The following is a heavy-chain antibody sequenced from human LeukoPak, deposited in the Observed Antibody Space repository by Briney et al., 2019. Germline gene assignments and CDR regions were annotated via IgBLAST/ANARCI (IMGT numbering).Heavy chain of an antibody. V-gene: IGHV3-15*01. CDR1: GFSFTKAW. CDR2: LNSRTDGETT. D-gene: IGHD3-16*01. CDR3: TTIFNVVMGDLFDY. J-gene: IGHJ4*02. Sequence: PGGSLRLSCVVSGFSFTKAWVSWARQAPGKGLEWVGRLNSRTDGETTDYAAPVKGRFSISRDDSKTTVFLQMNSLKIEDTAVYYCTTIFNVVMGDLFDYWGQGTLVTVSS.